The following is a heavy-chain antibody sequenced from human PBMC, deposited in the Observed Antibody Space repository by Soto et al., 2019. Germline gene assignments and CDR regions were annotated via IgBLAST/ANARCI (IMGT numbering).Heavy chain of an antibody. CDR2: IYYSGST. V-gene: IGHV4-59*01. D-gene: IGHD6-13*01. CDR1: GGSISSYY. CDR3: ARVGPFPGIAAAGHFDY. J-gene: IGHJ4*02. Sequence: SETLSLTCTVSGGSISSYYWSWIRQPPGKGLEWIGYIYYSGSTNHNPSLKSRVTISVDTSKNQFSLKLSSVTAADTAVYYCARVGPFPGIAAAGHFDYWGQGTLVTVSS.